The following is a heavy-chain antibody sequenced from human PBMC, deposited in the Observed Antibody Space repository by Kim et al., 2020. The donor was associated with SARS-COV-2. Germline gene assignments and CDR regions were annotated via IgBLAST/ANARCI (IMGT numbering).Heavy chain of an antibody. D-gene: IGHD3-3*01. J-gene: IGHJ6*03. CDR1: GGSISSSSYY. Sequence: SETLSLTCTVSGGSISSSSYYWGWIRQPPGKGLEWIGSIYYSGSTYYNPSLKSRVTISVDTSKNQFFLKLSSVTAADTAVYYCASPRTIFGVVTDYYMDVWGKGTTVTVSS. V-gene: IGHV4-39*01. CDR3: ASPRTIFGVVTDYYMDV. CDR2: IYYSGST.